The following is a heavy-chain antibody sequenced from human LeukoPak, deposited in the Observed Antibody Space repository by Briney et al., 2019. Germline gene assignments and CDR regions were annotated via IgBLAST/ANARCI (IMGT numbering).Heavy chain of an antibody. CDR3: ARCYDYRRDMDV. J-gene: IGHJ6*03. V-gene: IGHV4-59*01. CDR1: GGSISSYY. CDR2: IYYSGST. Sequence: SETLSLTCTVSGGSISSYYWSWIRQPPGKGLEWIGYIYYSGSTSYNPSLKSRVTISVNMSKNQFSLKLSSVTAADTAVYYCARCYDYRRDMDVWGKGTTVTVSS. D-gene: IGHD4-11*01.